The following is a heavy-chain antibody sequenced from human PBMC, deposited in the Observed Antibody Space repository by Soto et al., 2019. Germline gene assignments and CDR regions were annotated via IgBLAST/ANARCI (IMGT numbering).Heavy chain of an antibody. CDR3: ARGRASFHSGGSITFDY. J-gene: IGHJ4*02. Sequence: GGSLRLSCAASGFTFSSYSMNWVRQAPGKGLEWVSSISSSSSYIYYADSVKGRFTISRDNAKNSLYLQMNSLRAEDTAVYYCARGRASFHSGGSITFDYWGQGNLVTVSS. D-gene: IGHD2-15*01. CDR1: GFTFSSYS. CDR2: ISSSSSYI. V-gene: IGHV3-21*01.